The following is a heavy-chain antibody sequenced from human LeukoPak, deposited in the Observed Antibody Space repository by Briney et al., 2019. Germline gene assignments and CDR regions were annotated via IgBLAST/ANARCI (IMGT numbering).Heavy chain of an antibody. Sequence: SQTLSLTCAISGDSVCSNSAAWNWIRQSPSRGLEWLGWTYYRSKWYNDYAVSVKSRITINPDTSKNQFSLQLNSVTPEDTAVYYCARVILGDGYNHHFDYWGQGTLVTVSS. CDR1: GDSVCSNSAA. V-gene: IGHV6-1*01. CDR2: TYYRSKWYN. D-gene: IGHD5-24*01. J-gene: IGHJ4*02. CDR3: ARVILGDGYNHHFDY.